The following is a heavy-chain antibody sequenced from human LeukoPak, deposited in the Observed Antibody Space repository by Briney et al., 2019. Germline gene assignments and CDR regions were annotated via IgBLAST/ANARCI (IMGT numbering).Heavy chain of an antibody. CDR3: ARGPHWGVTCSPGE. CDR1: GYTFTSYD. V-gene: IGHV1-8*01. CDR2: MNPNSGNT. Sequence: ASVKVSCKASGYTFTSYDINWVRQATGQGLEWMGWMNPNSGNTGYAQKFQGRVTMTRNTSISTAYMELSSLRSEDTAVYYCARGPHWGVTCSPGERGQGTLVHVPS. D-gene: IGHD3-16*01. J-gene: IGHJ4*03.